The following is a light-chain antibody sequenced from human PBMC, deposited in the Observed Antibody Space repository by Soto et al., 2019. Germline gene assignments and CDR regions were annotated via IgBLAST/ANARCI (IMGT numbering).Light chain of an antibody. V-gene: IGKV3-15*01. J-gene: IGKJ4*01. Sequence: EIVMTQSPATLSVSPGERATLSCRASQSASRNLAWYQQKPGQAPRLLIYGASTRATGIPATFSGSGSGTEFTLTISSLQSEDFEVYYCQQYNKWPLTFGGGTKVEIK. CDR1: QSASRN. CDR3: QQYNKWPLT. CDR2: GAS.